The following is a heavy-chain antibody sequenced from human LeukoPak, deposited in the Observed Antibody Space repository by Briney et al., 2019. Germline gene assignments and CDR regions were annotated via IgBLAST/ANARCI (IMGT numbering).Heavy chain of an antibody. J-gene: IGHJ4*02. Sequence: GGTLRLSCAAPGFTFSSYAMSWVRQAPGKGLEWVSAISGSGGSTYYADSVKGRFTISRDNSKNTLYLQMNSLRAEDTAVYYCAKDLEAVAGTGFDYWGQGTLVTVSS. CDR2: ISGSGGST. CDR1: GFTFSSYA. D-gene: IGHD6-19*01. V-gene: IGHV3-23*01. CDR3: AKDLEAVAGTGFDY.